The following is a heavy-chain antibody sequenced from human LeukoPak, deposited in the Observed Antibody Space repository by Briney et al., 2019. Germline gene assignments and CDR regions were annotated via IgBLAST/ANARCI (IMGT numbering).Heavy chain of an antibody. D-gene: IGHD6-13*01. J-gene: IGHJ3*02. CDR2: ISSSSSTI. CDR3: AGWPSSSWYKVAAFGI. Sequence: PGGSLRLSCAASGFTYNTYSMNWVRQAPGKGLEWVSYISSSSSTIHYADSVKGRFTISRDNAKNSLYLQMNSLRAEDTAVYYCAGWPSSSWYKVAAFGIWGQGTMVTVSS. V-gene: IGHV3-48*01. CDR1: GFTYNTYS.